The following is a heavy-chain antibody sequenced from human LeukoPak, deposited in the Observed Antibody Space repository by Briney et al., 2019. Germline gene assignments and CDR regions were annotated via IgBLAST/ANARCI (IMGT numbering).Heavy chain of an antibody. CDR3: ARVISDDYGDYTDY. CDR1: GASISNYY. D-gene: IGHD4-17*01. CDR2: IYSSGNT. Sequence: SETLSLTCTVSGASISNYYWSWIRQPPGKGLEWIGYIYSSGNTNYNPSLKSRVTISVDTSKNQFSLKLSSATAADTAVYYCARVISDDYGDYTDYWGQGTLVTVSS. J-gene: IGHJ4*02. V-gene: IGHV4-59*01.